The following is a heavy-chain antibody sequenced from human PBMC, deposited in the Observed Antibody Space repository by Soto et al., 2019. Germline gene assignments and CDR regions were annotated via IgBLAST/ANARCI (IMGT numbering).Heavy chain of an antibody. D-gene: IGHD5-18*01. Sequence: EVQLVESGGGLVKPGGSLRLSCAASGFTFSIYSMNWVRQAPGKVLEWVSSISSSSSYIYYADSVKGRFTISRDNAQNSLYLQMNSLRDEDTAVYYCAREQPGYSYGYGLGYWGQGTLVTVSS. CDR2: ISSSSSYI. CDR1: GFTFSIYS. V-gene: IGHV3-21*01. J-gene: IGHJ4*02. CDR3: AREQPGYSYGYGLGY.